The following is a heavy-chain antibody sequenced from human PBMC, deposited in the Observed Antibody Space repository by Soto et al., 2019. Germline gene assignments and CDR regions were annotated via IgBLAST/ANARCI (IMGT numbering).Heavy chain of an antibody. D-gene: IGHD2-2*01. Sequence: QVQLVQSGAEVKKPGSSVRVCCKASGGTFSSYAISWVRQAPGQGLEWMGGIIPIFGTANYAQKFQGRVTITADESTSTAYMELSSLRSEDTAVYYCARGSGCSSTSCYPGTWFDPWGQGTLVTVSS. J-gene: IGHJ5*02. CDR1: GGTFSSYA. V-gene: IGHV1-69*01. CDR2: IIPIFGTA. CDR3: ARGSGCSSTSCYPGTWFDP.